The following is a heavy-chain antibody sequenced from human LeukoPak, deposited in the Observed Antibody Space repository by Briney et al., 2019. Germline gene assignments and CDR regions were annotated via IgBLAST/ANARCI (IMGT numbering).Heavy chain of an antibody. V-gene: IGHV3-30-3*01. J-gene: IGHJ4*02. CDR3: AKEPSSGRNPARYFDY. CDR1: GFTFSSYA. D-gene: IGHD6-19*01. Sequence: GRSLRLSCAASGFTFSSYAMHWVRQAPGKGLEWVAVISYDGSNKYYADSVKGRFTISRDNSKNTQYLQMNSLRGEDTAVYYCAKEPSSGRNPARYFDYWGQGALVTVSS. CDR2: ISYDGSNK.